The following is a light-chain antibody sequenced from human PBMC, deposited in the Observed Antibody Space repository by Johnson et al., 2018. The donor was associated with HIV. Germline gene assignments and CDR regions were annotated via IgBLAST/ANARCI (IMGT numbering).Light chain of an antibody. CDR2: ENN. J-gene: IGLJ1*01. CDR1: SSNIGNNY. V-gene: IGLV1-51*02. Sequence: QSVLTQSPSVSAAPGQKVTISCSGSSSNIGNNYVSWYQQLPGTAPKLLIYENNKRPSGIPARFSGSKSGTSATLGITGLPHGDEADYYCGTWDSSLSAYVFGTGTKVTVL. CDR3: GTWDSSLSAYV.